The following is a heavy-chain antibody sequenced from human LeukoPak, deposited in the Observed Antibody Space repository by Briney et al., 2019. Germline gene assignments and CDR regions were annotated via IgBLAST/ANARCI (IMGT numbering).Heavy chain of an antibody. J-gene: IGHJ5*02. CDR1: GFTFSSYS. V-gene: IGHV3-21*01. CDR3: ARDRDNWNDAALYNWFDP. Sequence: GGSLRLSCAASGFTFSSYSMNWVRQAPGKGLEWVSSISSSSYIYYADSVKGRFTISRDNAKNSLYLQMNSLRAEGTAVYYCARDRDNWNDAALYNWFDPWGQGTLVTVSS. D-gene: IGHD1-1*01. CDR2: ISSSSYI.